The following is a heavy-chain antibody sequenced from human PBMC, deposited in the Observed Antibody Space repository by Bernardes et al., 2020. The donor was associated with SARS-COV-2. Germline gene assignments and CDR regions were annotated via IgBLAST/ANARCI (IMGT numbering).Heavy chain of an antibody. CDR3: ARAQFEYSSSSASFDY. D-gene: IGHD6-6*01. J-gene: IGHJ4*02. V-gene: IGHV3-30*04. CDR2: ISYDGSNK. Sequence: GGSLRLSCAASGFTFSSYAMHWVRQAPGKGLEWVAVISYDGSNKYYADSVKGRFTISRDNSKNTLYLQMNSLRAEDTAVYYCARAQFEYSSSSASFDYWGQGTLVTVSS. CDR1: GFTFSSYA.